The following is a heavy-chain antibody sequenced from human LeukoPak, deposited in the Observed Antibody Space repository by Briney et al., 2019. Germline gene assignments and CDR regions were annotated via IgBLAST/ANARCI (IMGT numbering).Heavy chain of an antibody. CDR1: GGSISSYY. D-gene: IGHD6-19*01. V-gene: IGHV4-4*07. CDR3: ARGMDRIAVAGYCFDP. CDR2: IYTSGST. J-gene: IGHJ5*02. Sequence: SETLSLTCTVSGGSISSYYWSWIRQPAGKGLEWIGRIYTSGSTNSTPLRKSRVTISVEKSKNQFSLKLSSATAADTAVYYCARGMDRIAVAGYCFDPWGQGTLVTVSS.